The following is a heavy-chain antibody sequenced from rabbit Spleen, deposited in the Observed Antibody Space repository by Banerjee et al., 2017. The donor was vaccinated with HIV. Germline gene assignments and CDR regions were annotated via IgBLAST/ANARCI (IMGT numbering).Heavy chain of an antibody. J-gene: IGHJ3*01. Sequence: QLVESGGGLVQPGGSLKLSCKASRFDFSTYSMSWVRQAPGKGLEWIGYIDPIFGATYYATWVNGRFTISSHNAQNTLYLQLNSLTAADTATYFCVRGASSSGYYSLWGQGTLVTVS. D-gene: IGHD1-1*01. CDR2: IDPIFGAT. CDR3: VRGASSSGYYSL. V-gene: IGHV1S7*01. CDR1: RFDFSTYS.